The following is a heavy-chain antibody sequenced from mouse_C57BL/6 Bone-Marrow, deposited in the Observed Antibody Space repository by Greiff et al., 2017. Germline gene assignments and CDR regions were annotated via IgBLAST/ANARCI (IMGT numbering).Heavy chain of an antibody. Sequence: VQLQQPGAELVKPGASVKLSCKASGYTFTSYWMQWVKQRPGQGLEWIGEIDPSDSYTNYNQKFKGKATLTVDTSSSTAYMQRSSLTSEDSAVYYCAREGLRGFAYWGQGTLVTVSA. CDR2: IDPSDSYT. V-gene: IGHV1-50*01. D-gene: IGHD3-1*01. CDR3: AREGLRGFAY. J-gene: IGHJ3*01. CDR1: GYTFTSYW.